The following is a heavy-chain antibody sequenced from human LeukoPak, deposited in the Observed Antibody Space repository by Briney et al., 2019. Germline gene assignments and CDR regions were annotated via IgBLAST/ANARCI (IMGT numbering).Heavy chain of an antibody. D-gene: IGHD2-15*01. CDR2: ISYDESDK. J-gene: IGHJ6*02. Sequence: GGSLKLSCAASGLTFSNYGMHWVRQAPGKGLEWVAVISYDESDKYYADSVKGRFTISRDNSKNTLYLQMNSLRPEDTAVYYCAKGVVAATNAAYYGMDVWGQGNTVTVSS. CDR1: GLTFSNYG. V-gene: IGHV3-30*18. CDR3: AKGVVAATNAAYYGMDV.